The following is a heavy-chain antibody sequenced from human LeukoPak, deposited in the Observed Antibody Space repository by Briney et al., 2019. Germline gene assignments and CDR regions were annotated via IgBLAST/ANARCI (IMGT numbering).Heavy chain of an antibody. J-gene: IGHJ5*02. Sequence: ASVKVSCKASGYTFTGYYMHWVRQAPGQGLEWMGWINPNSGGINYAQKFQGRVTMTRDTSISTAYMELSRLRSDDTAVYYCARGLYTYGIDPWGRGTLVTVSS. CDR3: ARGLYTYGIDP. D-gene: IGHD3-10*01. CDR2: INPNSGGI. V-gene: IGHV1-2*02. CDR1: GYTFTGYY.